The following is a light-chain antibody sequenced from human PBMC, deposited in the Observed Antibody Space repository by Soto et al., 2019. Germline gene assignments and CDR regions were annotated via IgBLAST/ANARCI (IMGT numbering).Light chain of an antibody. CDR3: QRYNDAST. J-gene: IGKJ1*01. V-gene: IGKV1-27*01. CDR2: AAS. Sequence: DIQMTQSPSSLSASVGDRVTITCRASQDISNYLAWYQQKPGKAPKLLIYAASTLQSGVPSRFSGSGSGTDFTLTISSLQTEDVATYYCQRYNDASTFGQGTKVEIK. CDR1: QDISNY.